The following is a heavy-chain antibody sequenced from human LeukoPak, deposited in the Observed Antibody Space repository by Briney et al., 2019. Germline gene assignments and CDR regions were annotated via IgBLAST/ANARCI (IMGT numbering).Heavy chain of an antibody. D-gene: IGHD1-7*01. Sequence: PSETLSLTCTVSGYSISSGYYWGWIRQPPGKGLEWIGSIYHSGRTFYNPSLKSRVTISVDTSKNQFSLKLSSVTAADTAVYYCARLYGNYQSYFDYWGQGTLVTVSS. CDR1: GYSISSGYY. CDR3: ARLYGNYQSYFDY. J-gene: IGHJ4*02. CDR2: IYHSGRT. V-gene: IGHV4-38-2*02.